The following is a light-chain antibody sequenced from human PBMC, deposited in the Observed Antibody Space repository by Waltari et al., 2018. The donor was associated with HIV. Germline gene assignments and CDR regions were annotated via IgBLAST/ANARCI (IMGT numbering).Light chain of an antibody. J-gene: IGKJ1*01. CDR1: QGVDNY. CDR2: AAT. Sequence: DIQMTQSPSSLSASVGDKVTITCRASQGVDNYLAWYHQQPGKVPKLLIYAATTLQSGVPSRFSGSGAGTDFTLTISSLQPEDVGTYYCQKYNSAPWTFGQGTMVEIK. CDR3: QKYNSAPWT. V-gene: IGKV1-27*01.